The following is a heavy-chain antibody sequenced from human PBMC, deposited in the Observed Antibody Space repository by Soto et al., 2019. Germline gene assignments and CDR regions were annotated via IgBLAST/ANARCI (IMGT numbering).Heavy chain of an antibody. CDR1: GCSFTSYW. D-gene: IGHD3-3*01. V-gene: IGHV5-51*01. Sequence: GESLKISCKGSGCSFTSYWIGWVRQMPGKGLEWMGIIYPGDSDTRYSPSFQGQVTISADKSISTAYLQWSSLKASDTAMYYCARSITIFGVATEYYYGMDVWGQGTTVTVSS. CDR3: ARSITIFGVATEYYYGMDV. J-gene: IGHJ6*02. CDR2: IYPGDSDT.